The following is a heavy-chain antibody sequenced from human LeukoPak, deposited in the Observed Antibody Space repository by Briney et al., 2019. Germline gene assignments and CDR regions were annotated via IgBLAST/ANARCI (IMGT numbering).Heavy chain of an antibody. D-gene: IGHD3-3*01. CDR2: ISAYNGNT. Sequence: ASVKVSCKASGYTFTSYGISWVRQAPGQGLEWMGWISAYNGNTYYAQKLQGRVTMTTDTSTSTAYMELRSLRSDDTAVYYCARRTIFSYYYGMDVWGQGTTVTVSS. CDR1: GYTFTSYG. J-gene: IGHJ6*02. V-gene: IGHV1-18*01. CDR3: ARRTIFSYYYGMDV.